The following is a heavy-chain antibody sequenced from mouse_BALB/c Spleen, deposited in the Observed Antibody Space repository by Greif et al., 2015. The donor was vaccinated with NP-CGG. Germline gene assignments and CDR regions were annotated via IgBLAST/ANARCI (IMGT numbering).Heavy chain of an antibody. D-gene: IGHD1-1*01. CDR1: GFNIKDTY. CDR3: AVYYYDGMFDY. CDR2: IDPANGNT. Sequence: FQQKQSGAELVKPGASVKLSCTASGFNIKDTYMHWVKQRPEQGLESIGRIDPANGNTKYDPKFQGKATITADTSSNTAYLRDSSLTCAFTAVSDCAVYYYDGMFDYWGPFTTLTVSS. J-gene: IGHJ2*01. V-gene: IGHV14-3*02.